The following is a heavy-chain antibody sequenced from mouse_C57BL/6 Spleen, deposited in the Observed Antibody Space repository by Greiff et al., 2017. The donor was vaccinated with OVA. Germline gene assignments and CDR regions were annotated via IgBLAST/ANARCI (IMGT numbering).Heavy chain of an antibody. Sequence: EVKLMESGGGLVQPKGSLKLSCAASGFSFNTYAMNWVRQAPGKGLEWVARIRSKSNNYATYYADSVKDRFTISRDDSESMLYLQMNNLKTEDTAMYYCVSQRQLYAMDYWGQGTSVTVSS. CDR2: IRSKSNNYAT. V-gene: IGHV10-1*01. CDR3: VSQRQLYAMDY. D-gene: IGHD6-1*01. J-gene: IGHJ4*01. CDR1: GFSFNTYA.